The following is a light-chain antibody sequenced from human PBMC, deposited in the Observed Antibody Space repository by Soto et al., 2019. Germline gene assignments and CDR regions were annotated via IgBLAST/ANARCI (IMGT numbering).Light chain of an antibody. CDR1: SGHSSYA. J-gene: IGLJ3*02. Sequence: QPVLTQSPSASASLGASVKLTCTLSSGHSSYAIAWHQQQPEKGPRYLMKLNSDGSHNKGDGIPARFSGSSSGAERYLTISSPQSEDEADYYCQTWGTGIQLFGGGTKLTFL. CDR2: LNSDGSH. V-gene: IGLV4-69*01. CDR3: QTWGTGIQL.